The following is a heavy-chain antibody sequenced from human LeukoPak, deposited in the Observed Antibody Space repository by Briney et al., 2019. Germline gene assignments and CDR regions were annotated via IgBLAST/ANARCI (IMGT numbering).Heavy chain of an antibody. V-gene: IGHV4-59*01. CDR3: ARDRGQTDFWSGVNWFDP. Sequence: SETLSLTCAVYGGSFSGYYWSWVRQPPGKELEWIGYIYYSGSTNYNPSLKSRVTISVDTSKNQFSLKLSSVTAADTAVYYCARDRGQTDFWSGVNWFDPWGQGTLVTVSS. CDR1: GGSFSGYY. CDR2: IYYSGST. J-gene: IGHJ5*02. D-gene: IGHD3-3*01.